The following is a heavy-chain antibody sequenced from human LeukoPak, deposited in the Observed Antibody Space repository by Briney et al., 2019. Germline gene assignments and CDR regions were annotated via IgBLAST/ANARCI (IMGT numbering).Heavy chain of an antibody. V-gene: IGHV3-33*08. CDR1: GFTYSHYG. J-gene: IGHJ4*02. CDR3: ARDAERGFDYSNSLKY. Sequence: PGGSLRLSCAASGFTYSHYGMHWVRQAPGKRLEWVAVIWSDGTGKHYSDAVKGRFTISRDNFGNTLSLQMNSLRGEDTAVYYCARDAERGFDYSNSLKYWGQGTLVTVSS. CDR2: IWSDGTGK. D-gene: IGHD4-11*01.